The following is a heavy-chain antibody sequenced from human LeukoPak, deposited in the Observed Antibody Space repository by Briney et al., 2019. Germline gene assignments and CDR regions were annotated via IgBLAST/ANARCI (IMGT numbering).Heavy chain of an antibody. CDR3: AREDCSSTSCYFRYYYYYGMDV. J-gene: IGHJ6*02. V-gene: IGHV3-33*01. D-gene: IGHD2-2*01. Sequence: GGSLRLSCAASGFTFSSYGMHWVRQAPGEGLEWVAVIWYDGSNKYYADSVKGRFTISRDNSKNTLYLQMNSLRAEDTAVYYCAREDCSSTSCYFRYYYYYGMDVWGQGTTVTVSS. CDR1: GFTFSSYG. CDR2: IWYDGSNK.